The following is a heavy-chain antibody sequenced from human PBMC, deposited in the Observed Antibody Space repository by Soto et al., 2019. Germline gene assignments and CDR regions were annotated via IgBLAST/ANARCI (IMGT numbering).Heavy chain of an antibody. CDR2: IYPGDSDT. V-gene: IGHV5-51*01. CDR1: GYSFTSYW. CDR3: ARAGIAARRGFYYYGMDV. Sequence: GGSLKISCNGSGYSFTSYWMGWVGQMPWKGLEWMGIIYPGDSDTRYSPSFQGQFTISADKSISTAYLQWSSLKASDTAMYYCARAGIAARRGFYYYGMDVWGQGTTVTVSS. J-gene: IGHJ6*02. D-gene: IGHD6-6*01.